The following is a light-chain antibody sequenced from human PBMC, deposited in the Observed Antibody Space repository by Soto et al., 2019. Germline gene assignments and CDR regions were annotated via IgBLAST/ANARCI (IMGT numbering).Light chain of an antibody. CDR3: ETWDTSLSAGRV. V-gene: IGLV1-51*02. Sequence: QSVLTQPPSVSAAPGQTVTISCSGSSSNVGNNYVSWYQHLPGTAPKLLIFETKMRPAGISDRFSGSKSGTSATLGITGLQTADEADYYCETWDTSLSAGRVFGPGTKLTVL. CDR2: ETK. J-gene: IGLJ1*01. CDR1: SSNVGNNY.